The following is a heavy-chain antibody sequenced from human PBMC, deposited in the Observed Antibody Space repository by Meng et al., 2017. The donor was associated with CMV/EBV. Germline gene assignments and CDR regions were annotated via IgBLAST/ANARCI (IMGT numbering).Heavy chain of an antibody. CDR1: GYTFTSYD. V-gene: IGHV1-69*05. CDR2: IIPIFGTA. J-gene: IGHJ5*02. Sequence: SVKVSCKASGYTFTSYDISWVRQAPGQGLEWMGGIIPIFGTANYAQKFQGRVTITTDESTSTAYMELSSLRSEDTAVYYCAIAAAGFGNWFDPWGQGTLVTVSS. D-gene: IGHD6-13*01. CDR3: AIAAAGFGNWFDP.